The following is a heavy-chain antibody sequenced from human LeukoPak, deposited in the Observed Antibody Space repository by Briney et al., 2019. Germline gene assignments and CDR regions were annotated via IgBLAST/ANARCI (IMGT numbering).Heavy chain of an antibody. V-gene: IGHV4-34*01. Sequence: SETLSLTCAVYGGSFSGYYWSWIRQPPGKGLEWIGEISHSGSTYYNPSLKSRVTISVDTSKNQFSLKLSSVTAADTAVYYCACPYSTTFDPWGQGTLVTVSS. CDR3: ACPYSTTFDP. J-gene: IGHJ5*02. D-gene: IGHD6-13*01. CDR1: GGSFSGYY. CDR2: ISHSGST.